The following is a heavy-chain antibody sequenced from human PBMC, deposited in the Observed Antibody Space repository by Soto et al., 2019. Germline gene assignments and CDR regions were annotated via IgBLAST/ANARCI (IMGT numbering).Heavy chain of an antibody. Sequence: SETLSLTCTVSGGSISSSSYYWGWIRQPPGKGLEWIGSFYYSGTTYYNPSLKSRVTISGDTSKNQFSLNLNSVTAADTAVYYCARHLAFRYSSLAFKHCFDPWGQGTLVTVS. CDR1: GGSISSSSYY. D-gene: IGHD6-6*01. CDR3: ARHLAFRYSSLAFKHCFDP. CDR2: FYYSGTT. V-gene: IGHV4-39*01. J-gene: IGHJ5*02.